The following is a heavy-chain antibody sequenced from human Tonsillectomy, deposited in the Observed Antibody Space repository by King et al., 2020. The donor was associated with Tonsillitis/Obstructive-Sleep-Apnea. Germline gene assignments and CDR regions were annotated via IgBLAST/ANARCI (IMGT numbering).Heavy chain of an antibody. CDR2: IIPIFGTA. Sequence: VQLVESGAEVKKPGSSVKVSCKASGGTFSSYAISWVRQAPGQGLEWMGGIIPIFGTANYAQKFQGRVTITADESTSTAYMELSSLRSEDTAVYYCAREDTMVQGVIHEPDFDYWGQGTLVTVSS. V-gene: IGHV1-69*01. CDR1: GGTFSSYA. D-gene: IGHD3-10*01. CDR3: AREDTMVQGVIHEPDFDY. J-gene: IGHJ4*02.